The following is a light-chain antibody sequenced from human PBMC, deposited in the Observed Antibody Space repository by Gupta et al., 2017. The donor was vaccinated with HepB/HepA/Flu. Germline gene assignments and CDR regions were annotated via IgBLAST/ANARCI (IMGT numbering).Light chain of an antibody. Sequence: EIVLTQSPGTLSLSPGERATLSCRARQSVRSSYLAWYQQKPGQAPRLLIYGASSRATGVPDRFSSSGSGTEFTLTISRLEPEDFAVYYCQQDCSSPLTFGQGTLLEIK. CDR1: QSVRSSY. CDR2: GAS. CDR3: QQDCSSPLT. V-gene: IGKV3-20*01. J-gene: IGKJ5*01.